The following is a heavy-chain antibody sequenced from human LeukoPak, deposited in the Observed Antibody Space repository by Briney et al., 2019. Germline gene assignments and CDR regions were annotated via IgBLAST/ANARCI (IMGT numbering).Heavy chain of an antibody. CDR1: GFTFSSYS. CDR2: ISSGSTYI. CDR3: AKLAKYFYGWETYYFFEH. Sequence: GGSLRLSCAASGFTFSSYSMNWVRQAPGKGLEWVSSISSGSTYIYYADSMKGRFTISRDNAKNSLYLQMNSLRVEDTAVYYCAKLAKYFYGWETYYFFEHWGQGTPVTASS. J-gene: IGHJ4*02. D-gene: IGHD3-10*01. V-gene: IGHV3-21*01.